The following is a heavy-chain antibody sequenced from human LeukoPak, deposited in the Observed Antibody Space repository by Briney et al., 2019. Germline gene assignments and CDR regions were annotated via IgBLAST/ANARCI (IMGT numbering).Heavy chain of an antibody. D-gene: IGHD2-21*02. V-gene: IGHV4-38-2*02. CDR3: ARGGAYCGGDCFLPDY. Sequence: SETLSLTCSVSGFSISSGYYWGWIQQPPGKGLEWIGSINHSGSTYYNPSLKSRVTISVDTSKNQFSLKLSSVTAADTAVYYCARGGAYCGGDCFLPDYWGQGTLVTVSS. J-gene: IGHJ4*02. CDR1: GFSISSGYY. CDR2: INHSGST.